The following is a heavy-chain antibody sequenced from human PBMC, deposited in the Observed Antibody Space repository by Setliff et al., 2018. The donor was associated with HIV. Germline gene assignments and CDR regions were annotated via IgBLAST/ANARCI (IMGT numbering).Heavy chain of an antibody. CDR1: GYSISSGYY. V-gene: IGHV4-38-2*01. CDR2: IYHSGTT. Sequence: PSETLSLTCAVSGYSISSGYYWGWIRQPPGKGLEWVGSIYHSGTTYYNPSLKSRVTMSVDTSKNQFSLKLTSVTASDTAVYYCARGYLDYWGQGTLVTVSS. CDR3: ARGYLDY. J-gene: IGHJ4*02.